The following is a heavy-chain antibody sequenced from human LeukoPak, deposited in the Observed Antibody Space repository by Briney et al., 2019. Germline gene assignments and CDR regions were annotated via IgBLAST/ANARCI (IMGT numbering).Heavy chain of an antibody. D-gene: IGHD1-1*01. CDR2: MNPNSGNT. CDR3: ARGTTGTSYYYYYMDV. J-gene: IGHJ6*03. Sequence: KISCKASGYTFTSCDINCVRHATGQGLEWMGWMNPNSGNTGYAQKFQGRVTITRNTNISTAYMELSSLRSEDTAVYYCARGTTGTSYYYYYMDVWGKGTTVTISS. V-gene: IGHV1-8*03. CDR1: GYTFTSCD.